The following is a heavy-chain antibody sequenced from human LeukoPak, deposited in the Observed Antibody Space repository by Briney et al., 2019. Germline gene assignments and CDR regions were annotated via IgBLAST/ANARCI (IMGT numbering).Heavy chain of an antibody. D-gene: IGHD3-22*01. CDR2: INHSGST. CDR3: ARGPYCDSSGYYIY. Sequence: PSETLSLTCAVYGGSFSGYYWSWIRQTPGKGLEYIGEINHSGSTNYNPSLKSRVTISVDTSKNQFSLNLRSVTAADTAVYYCARGPYCDSSGYYIYWGQGTLVTVSS. J-gene: IGHJ4*02. V-gene: IGHV4-34*01. CDR1: GGSFSGYY.